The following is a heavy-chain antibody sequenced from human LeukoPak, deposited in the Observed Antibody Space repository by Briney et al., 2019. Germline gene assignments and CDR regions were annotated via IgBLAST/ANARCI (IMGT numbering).Heavy chain of an antibody. D-gene: IGHD6-13*01. Sequence: GGSLRLSCAASGFTFSSYTMNWVGEAPGKGLEGVSSISGSSRHKYYADSVKGRFTISRDNAKNSLYLQMNSLRAEDTAVYYCARTANFAAGYYIDYWGQGTLVTVSS. CDR1: GFTFSSYT. J-gene: IGHJ4*02. CDR2: ISGSSRHK. V-gene: IGHV3-21*01. CDR3: ARTANFAAGYYIDY.